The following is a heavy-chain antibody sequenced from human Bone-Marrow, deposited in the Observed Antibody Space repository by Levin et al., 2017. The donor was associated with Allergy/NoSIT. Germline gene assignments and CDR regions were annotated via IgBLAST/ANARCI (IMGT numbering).Heavy chain of an antibody. V-gene: IGHV3-48*02. CDR2: ISTTSSTI. D-gene: IGHD3-9*01. CDR1: GFTFSSHS. CDR3: ARDHITIFSLYFDY. Sequence: GESLKISCAASGFTFSSHSMNWVRQAPGKGLEWVSYISTTSSTIYYADSVKGRFTISRDNAKNALYLQMNSLRDEDTAVYYCARDHITIFSLYFDYWGPGTLVTVSS. J-gene: IGHJ4*02.